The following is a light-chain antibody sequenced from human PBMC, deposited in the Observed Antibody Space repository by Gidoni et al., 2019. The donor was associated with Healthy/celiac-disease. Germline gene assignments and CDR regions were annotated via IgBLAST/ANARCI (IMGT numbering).Light chain of an antibody. CDR1: SSNIGAGYD. CDR2: GNS. J-gene: IGLJ2*01. CDR3: QSYDSSLSGSGVV. Sequence: SVLTQPPSVSGAPGQRVTISCTGSSSNIGAGYDVHWYQQLPGTAPKLPIYGNSNRPSGVPDRFSGSKSGTSASLAITGLQAEDEADYYCQSYDSSLSGSGVVFGGGTKLTVL. V-gene: IGLV1-40*01.